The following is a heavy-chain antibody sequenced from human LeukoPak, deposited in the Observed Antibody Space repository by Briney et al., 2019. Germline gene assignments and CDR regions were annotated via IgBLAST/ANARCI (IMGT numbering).Heavy chain of an antibody. D-gene: IGHD3-3*01. V-gene: IGHV4-34*01. CDR3: ARDFRFLDDY. J-gene: IGHJ4*02. CDR1: GGSFSGYY. CDR2: INHSGST. Sequence: SETLSLTCAVCGGSFSGYYWSWIRQPPGKGLEWIGEINHSGSTNYNPSLKGRVTISVDTSKNQFSLKLSSVTAADTAVYYCARDFRFLDDYWGQGTLVTVSS.